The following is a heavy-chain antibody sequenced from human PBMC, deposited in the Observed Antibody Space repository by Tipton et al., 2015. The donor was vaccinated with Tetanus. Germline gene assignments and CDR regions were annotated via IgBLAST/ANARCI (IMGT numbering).Heavy chain of an antibody. Sequence: SLRLSCAASGFTFSSYSMNWVRQAPGKGLEWVSAISGSGGSTYYADSVKGRFTISRDNSKNTLYLQMNSLRAEDTAVYYCAKDLLLTYYYDSSGYLNWGQGTLVTVSS. CDR3: AKDLLLTYYYDSSGYLN. D-gene: IGHD3-22*01. V-gene: IGHV3-23*01. J-gene: IGHJ4*02. CDR1: GFTFSSYS. CDR2: ISGSGGST.